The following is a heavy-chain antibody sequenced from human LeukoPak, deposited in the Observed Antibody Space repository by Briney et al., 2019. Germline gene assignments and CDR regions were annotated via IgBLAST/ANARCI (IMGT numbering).Heavy chain of an antibody. J-gene: IGHJ4*02. D-gene: IGHD1-26*01. V-gene: IGHV4-59*01. CDR1: GGSISSYY. CDR2: IYYSGST. Sequence: SETLSLTCTVSGGSISSYYWSWIRQPPGKGLEWIGYIYYSGSTNYNPSLKSRVTISVDTSKNQFSLKLSSVTAADTAVYYCARDQYSGYLDYWGQGTLVTVSS. CDR3: ARDQYSGYLDY.